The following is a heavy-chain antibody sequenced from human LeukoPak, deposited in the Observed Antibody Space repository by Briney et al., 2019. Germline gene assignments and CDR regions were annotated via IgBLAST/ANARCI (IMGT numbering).Heavy chain of an antibody. CDR1: GFTFSSYA. V-gene: IGHV3-23*01. CDR2: ISGSGGST. J-gene: IGHJ4*02. Sequence: PGGSLRLSCAASGFTFSSYAMSWVRQAPGKGLEWVSAISGSGGSTYYADSVKGRFTISRDNSKNTLYLQMNSLRAEDTAVYYCARVELYDSSGYCIDYWGQGTLVTVSS. CDR3: ARVELYDSSGYCIDY. D-gene: IGHD3-22*01.